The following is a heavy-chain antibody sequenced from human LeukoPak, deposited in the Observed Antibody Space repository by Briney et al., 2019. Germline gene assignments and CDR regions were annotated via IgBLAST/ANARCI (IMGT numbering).Heavy chain of an antibody. CDR3: ARVPAGFTYGHFDY. V-gene: IGHV5-51*01. CDR2: IYPGDSET. Sequence: GESLKISCKGSGYSFTGYWIAWVRQMPGKGLEWVGIIYPGDSETRYSPSFQGQVTTSVDKSISTAYLQWTSLKATDSAIYYRARVPAGFTYGHFDYWGQGTLVTVSS. CDR1: GYSFTGYW. D-gene: IGHD2/OR15-2a*01. J-gene: IGHJ4*02.